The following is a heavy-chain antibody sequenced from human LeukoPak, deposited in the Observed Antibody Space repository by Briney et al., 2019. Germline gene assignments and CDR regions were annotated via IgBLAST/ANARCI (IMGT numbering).Heavy chain of an antibody. V-gene: IGHV4-59*02. CDR2: IYYTGSS. CDR3: ASRELGNDY. D-gene: IGHD7-27*01. J-gene: IGHJ4*01. CDR1: GGSVSDYY. Sequence: SETLSLTCTVSGGSVSDYYWSWIRQSPGKGLEWIGYIYYTGSSSYNPSLGSRVTISADTSKNQFSLKLSSVTAADTAVYYCASRELGNDYWGQGTLVTVSS.